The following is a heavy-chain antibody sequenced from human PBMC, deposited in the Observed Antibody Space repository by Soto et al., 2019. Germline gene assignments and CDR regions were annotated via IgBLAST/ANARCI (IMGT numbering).Heavy chain of an antibody. CDR2: ISGSGGST. V-gene: IGHV3-23*01. J-gene: IGHJ4*02. CDR1: GFTFSSYA. Sequence: GSPRLSCAASGFTFSSYAMSWVRQAPGKGLEWVSAISGSGGSTYYADSVKGRFTISRDNSKNTLYLQMNSLRAEDTAVYYCAKDTEGSWSIGVDYWGRGTLVTVS. D-gene: IGHD6-13*01. CDR3: AKDTEGSWSIGVDY.